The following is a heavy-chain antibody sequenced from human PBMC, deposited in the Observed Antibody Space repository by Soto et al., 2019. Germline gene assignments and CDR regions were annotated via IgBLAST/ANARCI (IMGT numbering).Heavy chain of an antibody. V-gene: IGHV3-11*01. Sequence: QVQLVESGGGLVKPGGSLRVSCAASGFSFSDYYMTWIRQAPGKGLEWVSYISGSGDNIHYADSVKGRFTISRDNAKNSLYLQMDSLRVEDTAVYYCARGACITCYSADWFDTWGQVTLVTVSS. CDR2: ISGSGDNI. J-gene: IGHJ5*02. CDR1: GFSFSDYY. CDR3: ARGACITCYSADWFDT. D-gene: IGHD2-15*01.